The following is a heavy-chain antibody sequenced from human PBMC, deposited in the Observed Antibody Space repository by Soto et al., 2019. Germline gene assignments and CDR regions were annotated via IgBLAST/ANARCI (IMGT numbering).Heavy chain of an antibody. CDR3: ARSHDYGDPLVWFDP. CDR1: GGTFSSYT. V-gene: IGHV1-69*02. J-gene: IGHJ5*02. Sequence: QVQLVQSGAEVKKPGSSVKVSCKASGGTFSSYTISWVRQAPGQGLEWMGRIIPILGIANYAQKFQGRVTITADKSTSTAYMELSSLRSEDTAVYYCARSHDYGDPLVWFDPWGQGTLVTVSS. D-gene: IGHD4-17*01. CDR2: IIPILGIA.